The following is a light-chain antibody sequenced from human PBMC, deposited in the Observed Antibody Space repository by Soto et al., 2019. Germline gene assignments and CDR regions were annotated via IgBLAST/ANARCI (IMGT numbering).Light chain of an antibody. V-gene: IGKV1-33*01. CDR2: DES. Sequence: IQRTHAPSSLSTPALDRINITFQASQNINNYLNWYQQKPGRAPKILIYDESNLEAGVHSRFRGSGSGTDFTLTISSLHPEYIETYYCKQHENLANFGKGKRLEIK. CDR1: QNINNY. CDR3: KQHENLAN. J-gene: IGKJ5*01.